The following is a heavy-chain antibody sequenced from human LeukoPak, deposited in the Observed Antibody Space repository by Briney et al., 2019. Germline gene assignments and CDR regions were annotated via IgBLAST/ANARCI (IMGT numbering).Heavy chain of an antibody. Sequence: SVKVSCKASGGTFSSYAISWVRQAPGQGLEWMGGIIPIFGTANYAQKFQGRVTITADKSTSTAYMELSSLRSEDTAVYYCARSYSSSWYAEPAPPSNWFDPWGQGTLVTVSS. D-gene: IGHD6-13*01. CDR3: ARSYSSSWYAEPAPPSNWFDP. J-gene: IGHJ5*02. CDR1: GGTFSSYA. CDR2: IIPIFGTA. V-gene: IGHV1-69*06.